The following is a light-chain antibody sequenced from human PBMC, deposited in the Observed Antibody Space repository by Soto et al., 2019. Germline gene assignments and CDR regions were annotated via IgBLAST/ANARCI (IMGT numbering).Light chain of an antibody. Sequence: QTVVTRSSSASASLGSSVKLTCTLTSGHSDNIIAWRQQQPGKAPRYLMNLAGSGSYNKGSGVPDRFSGSRSGADRFLTISNLQSEDEADYYCETWDSHTRVFGGGTKLTVL. CDR3: ETWDSHTRV. J-gene: IGLJ2*01. CDR1: SGHSDNI. V-gene: IGLV4-60*03. CDR2: LAGSGSY.